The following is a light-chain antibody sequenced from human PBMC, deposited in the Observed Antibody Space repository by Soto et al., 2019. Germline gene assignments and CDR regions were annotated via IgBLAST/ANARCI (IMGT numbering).Light chain of an antibody. CDR2: AAS. CDR1: QSISSY. J-gene: IGKJ1*01. V-gene: IGKV1-39*01. Sequence: IPMAESPSSLSAYVGDRVTIICRASQSISSYLNWYQQKPGKAPKLLIYAASSLQSGVPSRFSGSGSGTDFTLTISSLQPEDFATYYCQQSYSTPITFGQGTKVDIK. CDR3: QQSYSTPIT.